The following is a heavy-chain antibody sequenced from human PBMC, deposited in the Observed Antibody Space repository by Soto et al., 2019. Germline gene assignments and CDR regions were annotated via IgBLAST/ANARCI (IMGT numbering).Heavy chain of an antibody. CDR1: GYTFTSYA. V-gene: IGHV1-3*01. Sequence: ASVEVSCKASGYTFTSYAMHWVRQAPGQRLEWMGWINAGNGNTKYSQKFQGGVTITRDTSASTAYMELSSLKSEDTAVYYCARGFSSSYYYGMEVWGQGTTVTVSS. J-gene: IGHJ6*02. D-gene: IGHD6-6*01. CDR2: INAGNGNT. CDR3: ARGFSSSYYYGMEV.